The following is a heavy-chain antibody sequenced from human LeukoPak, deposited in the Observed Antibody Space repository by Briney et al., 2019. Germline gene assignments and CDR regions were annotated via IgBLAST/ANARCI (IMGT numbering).Heavy chain of an antibody. J-gene: IGHJ5*02. Sequence: PSQTLSLTCTVSGGSISSGGYYWSWIRQHPGKGLEWIGYIYYSGSTYYNPSLKSRVTISVDTSKNQFSLKLSSVTAEDTAVYYCAIVIAAAGNWFDPWGQGTLVTVSS. V-gene: IGHV4-31*03. CDR2: IYYSGST. D-gene: IGHD6-13*01. CDR3: AIVIAAAGNWFDP. CDR1: GGSISSGGYY.